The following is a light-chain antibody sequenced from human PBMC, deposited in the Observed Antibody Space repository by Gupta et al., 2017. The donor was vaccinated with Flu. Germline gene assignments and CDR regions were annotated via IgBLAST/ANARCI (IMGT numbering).Light chain of an antibody. Sequence: DIQMTQSPSSLSASVGDGVTITCRSSQSISTYLNWYQQIPGKPPNLLIYAASNLQSGVPSRFSGSGSGSDFTLTITSLQPEDFATYYCQQSYSTPFTFGPGTKVGIK. CDR3: QQSYSTPFT. J-gene: IGKJ3*01. CDR2: AAS. V-gene: IGKV1-39*01. CDR1: QSISTY.